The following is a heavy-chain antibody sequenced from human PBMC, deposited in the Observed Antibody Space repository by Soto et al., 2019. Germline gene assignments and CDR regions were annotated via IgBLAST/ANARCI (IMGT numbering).Heavy chain of an antibody. CDR1: GFTLSGRS. V-gene: IGHV3-74*01. J-gene: IGHJ6*04. CDR2: IDNAGTDS. D-gene: IGHD3-10*01. CDR3: ARGWFGPDV. Sequence: EVQLVESGGGLVQPGGSLRLSCAASGFTLSGRSMHWVRQAPGKGLVWVSGIDNAGTDSTYADSVKGRFTSSRDNAKNMVYLQMNILRVEDTAGYYCARGWFGPDVWGKGTTVTVSS.